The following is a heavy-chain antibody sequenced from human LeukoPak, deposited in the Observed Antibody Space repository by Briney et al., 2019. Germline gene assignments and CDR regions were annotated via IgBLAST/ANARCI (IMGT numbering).Heavy chain of an antibody. D-gene: IGHD3-10*01. CDR2: IIPIFGTA. V-gene: IGHV1-69*06. Sequence: SVKVSCKASGGTFSSYAISWVRQAPGQGLEWMGGIIPIFGTANYAQKFQGRVTITADKSTSTAYMELSSLRSEDTAVYYCARVVLLWFGESTYYYYGTDVWGKGTTVTVSS. CDR1: GGTFSSYA. CDR3: ARVVLLWFGESTYYYYGTDV. J-gene: IGHJ6*04.